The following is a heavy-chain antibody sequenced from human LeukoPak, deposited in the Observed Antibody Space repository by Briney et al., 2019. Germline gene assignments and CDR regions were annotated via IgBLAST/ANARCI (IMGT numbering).Heavy chain of an antibody. Sequence: ASVEVSCKASGYTFTSNYIHWVPQAPGQGLEWMGMIYPRDGSTSYAQKFQGRVTVTRDTSTSTVHMELSGLRSEDTAVYYCARDQEGFDYWGQGTLVTVSS. V-gene: IGHV1-46*01. CDR3: ARDQEGFDY. CDR2: IYPRDGST. CDR1: GYTFTSNY. J-gene: IGHJ4*02.